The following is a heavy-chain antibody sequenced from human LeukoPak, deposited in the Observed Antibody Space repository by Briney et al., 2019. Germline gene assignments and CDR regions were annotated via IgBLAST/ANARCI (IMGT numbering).Heavy chain of an antibody. CDR2: IYYSGST. CDR1: GGSISGYY. D-gene: IGHD3-3*01. Sequence: PSETLSLTCTVSGGSISGYYWSWIRQPPGKGLEWIGYIYYSGSTNYNPSLKSRVTILVDTSKNQFSLKLSSVTAADTAVYYCARVPGRFLEWLSFDYWGQGTLVTVSS. CDR3: ARVPGRFLEWLSFDY. J-gene: IGHJ4*02. V-gene: IGHV4-59*01.